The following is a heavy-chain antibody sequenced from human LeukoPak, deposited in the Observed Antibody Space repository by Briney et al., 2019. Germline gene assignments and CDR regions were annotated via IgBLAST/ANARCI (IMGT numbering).Heavy chain of an antibody. J-gene: IGHJ4*02. CDR1: GGSFSGYY. V-gene: IGHV4-34*01. CDR2: INHSGST. Sequence: PSETLSLTCAVYGGSFSGYYWSWIRQPPGKGLEWIGEINHSGSTNYNPSLKSRVTISVDTSKTQFSLKLSSVTAADTAVYYCARVSYYDSSGNRGAFDYWGQGTLVTVSS. D-gene: IGHD3-22*01. CDR3: ARVSYYDSSGNRGAFDY.